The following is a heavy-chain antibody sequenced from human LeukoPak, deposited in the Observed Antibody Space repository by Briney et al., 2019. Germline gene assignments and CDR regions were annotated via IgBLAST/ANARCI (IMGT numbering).Heavy chain of an antibody. CDR2: IDWDDDK. J-gene: IGHJ4*02. Sequence: SGPTLVNPTQTLTLTCTFSGFSLSTSGMCVSWIRQPPGKALEWLARIDWDDDKYYSTSLKTRLTISKDTSKNQVVLTMTNMDPVDTATYYRARILSAGNHFDYWGQGTLVTVSS. V-gene: IGHV2-70*11. D-gene: IGHD6-13*01. CDR3: ARILSAGNHFDY. CDR1: GFSLSTSGMC.